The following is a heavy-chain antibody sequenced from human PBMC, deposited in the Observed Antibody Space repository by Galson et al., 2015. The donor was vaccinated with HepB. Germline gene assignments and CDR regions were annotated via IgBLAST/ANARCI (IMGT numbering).Heavy chain of an antibody. CDR3: TTGIAAPRGY. J-gene: IGHJ4*02. CDR2: IKSKTDGGTT. Sequence: PLGVYCVDYAFNDSNPRMRCARQAQGKRLEWVGRIKSKTDGGTTDYAAPVKGRFTISRDDSKNTLYLQMNSLKTEDTAVYYCTTGIAAPRGYWGQGTLVTVSS. D-gene: IGHD6-6*01. V-gene: IGHV3-15*07. CDR1: AFNDSNPR.